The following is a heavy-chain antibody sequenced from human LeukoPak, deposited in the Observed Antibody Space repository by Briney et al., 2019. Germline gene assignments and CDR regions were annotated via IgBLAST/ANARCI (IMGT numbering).Heavy chain of an antibody. D-gene: IGHD2-2*01. CDR2: INQDGSEK. CDR1: GFTFSRDW. J-gene: IGHJ4*02. V-gene: IGHV3-7*05. CDR3: ARGQLPGNY. Sequence: GGSLRLSCVGSGFTFSRDWMICVRQAPGKGLEWVANINQDGSEKYYVNSVKGRFTISRDNAKNSLYVQMNSLRAEDMAMYYCARGQLPGNYWGQGTLVTVSS.